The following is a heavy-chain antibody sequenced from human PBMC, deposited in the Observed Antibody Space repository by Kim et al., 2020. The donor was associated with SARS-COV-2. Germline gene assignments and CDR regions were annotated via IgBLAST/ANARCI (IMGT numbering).Heavy chain of an antibody. D-gene: IGHD5-18*01. Sequence: ASVKVSCKASGYTFTSYAMHWVRQAPGQRLEWMGWINAGNGNTKYSRKFQGRVTITRDTSASTAYMELSSLRSEDTAVYYCAREGYSYGSNLDYWGQGTLVTVSS. CDR2: INAGNGNT. CDR1: GYTFTSYA. V-gene: IGHV1-3*01. J-gene: IGHJ4*02. CDR3: AREGYSYGSNLDY.